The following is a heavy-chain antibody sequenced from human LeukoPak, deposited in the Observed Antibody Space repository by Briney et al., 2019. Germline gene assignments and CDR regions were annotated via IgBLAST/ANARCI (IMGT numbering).Heavy chain of an antibody. CDR3: ARGVIVVVTAPYYFDY. J-gene: IGHJ4*02. V-gene: IGHV1-2*02. CDR1: GYTFTGYY. D-gene: IGHD2-21*02. CDR2: INPNSGGT. Sequence: GASVKVSCKASGYTFTGYYMHWVRQAPGQGLEWMGWINPNSGGTNYAQKFQGRVTMTRDTSISTAYMELSRLRSDDTAVYYCARGVIVVVTAPYYFDYWGQGTLVTVSS.